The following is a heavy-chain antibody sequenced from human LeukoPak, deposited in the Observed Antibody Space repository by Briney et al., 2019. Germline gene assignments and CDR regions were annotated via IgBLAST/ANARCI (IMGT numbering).Heavy chain of an antibody. CDR2: INWNGRIT. Sequence: GESLRLSCAASGFTFDDYAMNWVRHVPGRGLEWVSGINWNGRITEYADSVKDRFTISRQNTKNSLYLYMNNLGGEDTALYFCARGSVQLWLRDTYYYMDVWGKGTTVTVSS. CDR3: ARGSVQLWLRDTYYYMDV. J-gene: IGHJ6*03. CDR1: GFTFDDYA. D-gene: IGHD5-18*01. V-gene: IGHV3-20*04.